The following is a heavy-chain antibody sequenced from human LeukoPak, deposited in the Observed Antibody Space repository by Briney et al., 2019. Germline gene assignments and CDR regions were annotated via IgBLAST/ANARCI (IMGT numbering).Heavy chain of an antibody. CDR1: GYTFTSYA. CDR2: INTNTGNP. J-gene: IGHJ6*03. Sequence: ASVKVSCKASGYTFTSYAMNWERQAPGQGLEWMGWINTNTGNPTYAQGFTGRFVFSLDTSVSTAYLQISSLKAEDTAVYYCARVGAYSSSWYREYYYMDVWGKGTTVTVSS. CDR3: ARVGAYSSSWYREYYYMDV. D-gene: IGHD6-13*01. V-gene: IGHV7-4-1*02.